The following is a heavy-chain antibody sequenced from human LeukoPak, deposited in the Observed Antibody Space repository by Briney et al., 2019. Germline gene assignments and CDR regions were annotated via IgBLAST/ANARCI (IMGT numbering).Heavy chain of an antibody. CDR2: IKQDGRQE. V-gene: IGHV3-7*04. CDR3: ARDLKGFNL. CDR1: GFYFSAYL. J-gene: IGHJ5*02. Sequence: GGSRRLSCVASGFYFSAYLMSWVRQAPGRGLEWVANIKQDGRQEFCLDSVKGRFTISRDNGNNSLYLHMSRLRVEDTAVYYCARDLKGFNLWGQGALVTVSS.